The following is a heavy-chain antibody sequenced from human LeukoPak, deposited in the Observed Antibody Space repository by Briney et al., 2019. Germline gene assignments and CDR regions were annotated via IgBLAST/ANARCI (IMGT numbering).Heavy chain of an antibody. CDR2: ISGSGTT. Sequence: GGSLRLSCAASGFTFSKYAMTWVRQAPGKGLEWVSSISGSGTTYYADSVKGRFTISRDNSKNTLYLQVNSLRAEDTAVYYCAKDRYVGIVGATYYFDYWGQGTLVTVSS. CDR1: GFTFSKYA. D-gene: IGHD1-26*01. J-gene: IGHJ4*02. V-gene: IGHV3-23*01. CDR3: AKDRYVGIVGATYYFDY.